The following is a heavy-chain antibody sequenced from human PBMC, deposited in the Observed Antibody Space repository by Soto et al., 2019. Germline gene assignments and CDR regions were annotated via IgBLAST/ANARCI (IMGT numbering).Heavy chain of an antibody. CDR2: ISHSGST. V-gene: IGHV4-4*02. Sequence: QVQLQESGPGLVKPSGTLSLACAVSGGSISSSYWWSWVRQPPGKGLEWIGEISHSGSTTYNPSLKSRVTISLDESENQCSLRLSSVTAADTAVYYCARSSGWYMLDYWGQGTLVTVSS. D-gene: IGHD6-19*01. J-gene: IGHJ4*02. CDR3: ARSSGWYMLDY. CDR1: GGSISSSYW.